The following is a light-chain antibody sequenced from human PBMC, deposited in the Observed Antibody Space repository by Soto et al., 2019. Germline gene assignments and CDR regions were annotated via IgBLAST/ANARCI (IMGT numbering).Light chain of an antibody. V-gene: IGKV1-39*01. CDR1: LSISTS. Sequence: DIQMTQSPSSLSASVGDRVTITCRASLSISTSLNWYQQKPGKAPKLLIYAASRLQSGVPSRFSGSGSGTDFTLTISSLQPEDFASYYCQQSYSTHVTFGPGTKVDI. J-gene: IGKJ3*01. CDR3: QQSYSTHVT. CDR2: AAS.